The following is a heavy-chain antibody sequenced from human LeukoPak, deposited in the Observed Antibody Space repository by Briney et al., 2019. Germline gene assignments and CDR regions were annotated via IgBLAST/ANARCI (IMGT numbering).Heavy chain of an antibody. J-gene: IGHJ5*02. CDR2: IVVGSGNT. CDR3: AASGHAIAGFGWFDP. Sequence: SVKVSCKASGFTFTSSAMQWVRQARGQRLEWIGWIVVGSGNTNYAQKFQERVTITRDMSTSTAYMELSSLRSEDTGVYYCAASGHAIAGFGWFDPWGQGTLVTVSS. CDR1: GFTFTSSA. V-gene: IGHV1-58*02. D-gene: IGHD2-21*01.